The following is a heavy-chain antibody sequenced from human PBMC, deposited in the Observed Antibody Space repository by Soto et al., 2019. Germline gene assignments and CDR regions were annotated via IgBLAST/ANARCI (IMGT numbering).Heavy chain of an antibody. D-gene: IGHD1-1*01. CDR3: ARLQLVQKVIDY. Sequence: NPSETLSLTCTVSGDSISTYYWSWIRQPPGKGLQWIGHIFYSGGTAYNPSLKSRVTISLDMSKKQISLKLSSVTTADTATYFCARLQLVQKVIDYWGQGTLVTVSS. V-gene: IGHV4-59*01. CDR1: GDSISTYY. J-gene: IGHJ4*02. CDR2: IFYSGGT.